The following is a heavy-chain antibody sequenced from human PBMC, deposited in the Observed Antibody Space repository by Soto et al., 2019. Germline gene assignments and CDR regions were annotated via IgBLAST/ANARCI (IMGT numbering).Heavy chain of an antibody. V-gene: IGHV3-7*01. CDR2: IKQDGTEE. CDR3: AREQERGIWPRYYYYMDV. CDR1: GFTFSNYW. D-gene: IGHD3-10*01. J-gene: IGHJ6*03. Sequence: GGSLRLSCAVSGFTFSNYWMSWVRQAPGKGLEWVANIKQDGTEENYVDSVRGRFTISRDNAKNSVFLQMNSLRAEDTAVYYCAREQERGIWPRYYYYMDVWGKGATVTVSS.